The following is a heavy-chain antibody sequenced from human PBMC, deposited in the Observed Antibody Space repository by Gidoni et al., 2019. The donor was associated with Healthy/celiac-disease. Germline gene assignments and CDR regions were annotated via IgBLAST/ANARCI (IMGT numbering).Heavy chain of an antibody. CDR1: GCTFSSYG. CDR3: AKGVSRRLD. D-gene: IGHD2-21*01. J-gene: IGHJ4*02. V-gene: IGHV3-30*18. CDR2: ISYDGSNK. Sequence: QVQLVESGGGVVQPGRSLRLSCAASGCTFSSYGMHWVRQAPGKGLEWVAVISYDGSNKYYADSVKGRFTISRDNSKNTLYLQMNSLRAEDTAVYYCAKGVSRRLDWGQGTLVTVSS.